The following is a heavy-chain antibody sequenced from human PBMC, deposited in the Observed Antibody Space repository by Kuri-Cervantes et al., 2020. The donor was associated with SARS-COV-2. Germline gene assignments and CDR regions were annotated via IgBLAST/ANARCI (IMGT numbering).Heavy chain of an antibody. CDR3: ARDEGYCSSTSCYTYYYGMDV. CDR2: IWYDGSNK. J-gene: IGHJ6*02. Sequence: GESLKISCAASGFTFSSYGMHWVRQAPGKGLEWVAVIWYDGSNKYYADSVKGRFTIPRDNSKNTLYLQMNSLRAEDTAVYYCARDEGYCSSTSCYTYYYGMDVWGQGTTVTVSS. CDR1: GFTFSSYG. V-gene: IGHV3-33*01. D-gene: IGHD2-2*02.